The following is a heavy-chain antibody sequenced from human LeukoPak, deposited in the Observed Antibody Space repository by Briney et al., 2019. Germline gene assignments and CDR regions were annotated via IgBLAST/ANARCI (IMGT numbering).Heavy chain of an antibody. V-gene: IGHV3-21*01. J-gene: IGHJ6*02. CDR2: ISSSSSYI. Sequence: GGSLRLSCAASGFTFSSYSMNWVRQTPGKGLEWVSSISSSSSYIYYADSVKGRFTISRDNAKNSLYLQMNSLRAEDTAVYYCARSRGALDYYYGMDVWGQGTTVTVSS. CDR3: ARSRGALDYYYGMDV. D-gene: IGHD3-10*01. CDR1: GFTFSSYS.